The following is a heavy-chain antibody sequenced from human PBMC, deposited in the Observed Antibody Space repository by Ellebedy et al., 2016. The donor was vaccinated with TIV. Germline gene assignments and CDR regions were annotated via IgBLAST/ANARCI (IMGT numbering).Heavy chain of an antibody. D-gene: IGHD3-3*01. V-gene: IGHV4-59*01. Sequence: MPGGSLRLSCTVSGGSISSYYWSWIRQPPGKGLEWIGYIYYSGSTNYNPSLKSRVTISVDTSKNQFSLKLSSVTAADTAVYYCARDLYDFWSGYQYYFDYWGQGTLVTVSS. J-gene: IGHJ4*02. CDR3: ARDLYDFWSGYQYYFDY. CDR1: GGSISSYY. CDR2: IYYSGST.